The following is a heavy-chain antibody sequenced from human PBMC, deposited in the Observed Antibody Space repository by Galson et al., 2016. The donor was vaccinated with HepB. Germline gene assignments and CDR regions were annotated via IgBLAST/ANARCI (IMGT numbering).Heavy chain of an antibody. CDR2: TYYRSKWFN. CDR1: GDSVTSDNTC. D-gene: IGHD5-18*01. Sequence: CAISGDSVTSDNTCWNWIRQSPSRGLEWLGRTYYRSKWFNDYADSVKSRITVTSDTSKNRFSLQLDSVTPDDTAAYFCTRGYMQTGMNVWGQGTTVTVSS. J-gene: IGHJ6*02. CDR3: TRGYMQTGMNV. V-gene: IGHV6-1*01.